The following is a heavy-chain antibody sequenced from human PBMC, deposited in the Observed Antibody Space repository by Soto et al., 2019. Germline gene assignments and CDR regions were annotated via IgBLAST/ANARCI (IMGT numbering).Heavy chain of an antibody. Sequence: GGSLRLSCAAFGFSFSSYEVNWVRQAPGKGLEWVSYISSSGSTIYDADSVKGRFTISRDNAKNSLYLQMNGLRAEDTAVYYCARRFDDWGQGXLVTVSS. CDR3: ARRFDD. CDR2: ISSSGSTI. J-gene: IGHJ4*02. V-gene: IGHV3-48*03. CDR1: GFSFSSYE.